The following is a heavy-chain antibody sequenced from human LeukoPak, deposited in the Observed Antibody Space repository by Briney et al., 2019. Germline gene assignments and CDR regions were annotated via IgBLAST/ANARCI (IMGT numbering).Heavy chain of an antibody. V-gene: IGHV4-59*01. CDR3: ARENPMATIDY. CDR1: GGSISSYY. D-gene: IGHD5-24*01. J-gene: IGHJ4*02. Sequence: SETLSLTCTVSGGSISSYYWSWIRQPPGKGLEWIGYIYYSGSTNYNPSLKSRVTISVDTSKNQFSLKLSSVTAADTAVYYCARENPMATIDYWGQGTLVTVSS. CDR2: IYYSGST.